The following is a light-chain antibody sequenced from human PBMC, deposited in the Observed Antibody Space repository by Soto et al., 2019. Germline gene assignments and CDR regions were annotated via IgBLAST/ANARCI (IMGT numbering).Light chain of an antibody. CDR3: QQYKSWPL. CDR2: GAS. Sequence: MMTTQSPATLSVSPGERVTLSCRTSHSVNSHVAWYQQKPGQAPRVLLYGASTRATGSPVRFSGSGFGTEFTLTISSLQSEDFAVYYCQQYKSWPLFGQGTRLEIK. V-gene: IGKV3-15*01. J-gene: IGKJ5*01. CDR1: HSVNSH.